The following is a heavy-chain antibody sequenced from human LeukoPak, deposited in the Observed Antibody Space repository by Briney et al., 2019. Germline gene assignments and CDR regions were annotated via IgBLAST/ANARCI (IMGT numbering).Heavy chain of an antibody. CDR3: ARDGSRGIAAAGNFDY. CDR1: GGSFSGYY. V-gene: IGHV4-34*01. J-gene: IGHJ4*02. D-gene: IGHD6-13*01. CDR2: INHSGST. Sequence: PSETLSLTCAVYGGSFSGYYWSWIRQPPGKGLEWIGEINHSGSTNYNPSLKGRVTISVDTSKNQFSLKLSSVTAADTAVYYCARDGSRGIAAAGNFDYWGQGTLDTVSS.